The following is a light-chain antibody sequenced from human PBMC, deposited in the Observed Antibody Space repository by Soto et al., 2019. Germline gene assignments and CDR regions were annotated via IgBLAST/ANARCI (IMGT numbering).Light chain of an antibody. V-gene: IGLV1-40*01. J-gene: IGLJ3*02. CDR3: QSYDSNLSGRV. CDR1: DSNIGARYH. Sequence: QSVLTQPPSVCGAPGQRVTISCTGSDSNIGARYHVHWYQQLPGKAPRLIIYGNSNRPSGVPDRFSGSKSGSSASLAISGLQADDEATYYCQSYDSNLSGRVFGEGTKLTVL. CDR2: GNS.